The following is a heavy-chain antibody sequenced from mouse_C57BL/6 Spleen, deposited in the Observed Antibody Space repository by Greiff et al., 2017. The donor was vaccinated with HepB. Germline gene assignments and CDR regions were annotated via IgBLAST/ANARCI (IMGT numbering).Heavy chain of an antibody. CDR3: ARSLVYYDYNYYAMDY. J-gene: IGHJ4*01. V-gene: IGHV5-12*01. CDR1: GFTFSDYY. Sequence: EVKVVESGGGLVQPGGSLKLSCAASGFTFSDYYMYWVRQTPEKRLEWVAYISNGGGSTYYPDTVKGRFTISRDNAKNTLYLQMSRLKSEDTAMYYCARSLVYYDYNYYAMDYWGQGTSVTVSS. D-gene: IGHD2-4*01. CDR2: ISNGGGST.